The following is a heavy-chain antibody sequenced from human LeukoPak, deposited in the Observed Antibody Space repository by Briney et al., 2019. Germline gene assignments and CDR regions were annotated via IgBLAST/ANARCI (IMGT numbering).Heavy chain of an antibody. D-gene: IGHD3-22*01. CDR2: IWYDGSNK. CDR1: GFTFSSYG. CDR3: ARDQTYYYDSSGYYGHDY. Sequence: GGSLRLSCAASGFTFSSYGMPWVRQAPGKGLEWVAVIWYDGSNKYYADSVKGRFTISRDNSKNTLYLQMNSLRAEDTAVYYCARDQTYYYDSSGYYGHDYWGQGTLVTVSS. V-gene: IGHV3-33*01. J-gene: IGHJ4*02.